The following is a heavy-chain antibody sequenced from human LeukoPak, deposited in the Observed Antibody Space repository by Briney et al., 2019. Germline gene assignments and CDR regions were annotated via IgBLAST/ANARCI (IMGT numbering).Heavy chain of an antibody. D-gene: IGHD3-22*01. CDR3: ARDSSYYDSSGRSYYYYGMDV. V-gene: IGHV3-7*01. CDR1: GFTFSSYW. Sequence: GGSLRLSCAASGFTFSSYWMSWVRQAPGKGLEWVANIKQDGREKYYVDSVKGRFTISRDNAKNSLYLQMNSLRAEDTAVYYCARDSSYYDSSGRSYYYYGMDVWGQGTTVTVSS. J-gene: IGHJ6*02. CDR2: IKQDGREK.